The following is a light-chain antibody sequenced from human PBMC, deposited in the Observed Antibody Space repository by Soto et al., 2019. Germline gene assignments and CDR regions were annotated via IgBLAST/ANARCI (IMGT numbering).Light chain of an antibody. V-gene: IGKV3-20*01. CDR2: GAS. CDR3: QQYGTSPPGT. J-gene: IGKJ1*01. CDR1: QSVSSSY. Sequence: MVLTQSPGTLSLSPGERATLSCRASQSVSSSYLAWYQQKPGQAPRLLIYGASSRATGIPDRFSGSGSGTDFTLTISRLEPEDFAVYYCQQYGTSPPGTFGQATKVEIK.